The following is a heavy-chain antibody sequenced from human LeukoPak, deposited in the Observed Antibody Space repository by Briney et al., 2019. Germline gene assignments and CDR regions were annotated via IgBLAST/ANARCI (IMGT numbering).Heavy chain of an antibody. CDR3: ARDGRYCSGGSCYLDY. D-gene: IGHD2-15*01. CDR1: GFTFSDYY. Sequence: GGSLRLSCAAYGFTFSDYYMSWIRQAPGKGLEWVSYISSSGSTIYYADSVKGRFTISRDNAKNSLYLQMNSLRAEDTAVYYCARDGRYCSGGSCYLDYWGQGTLVTVSS. J-gene: IGHJ4*02. CDR2: ISSSGSTI. V-gene: IGHV3-11*01.